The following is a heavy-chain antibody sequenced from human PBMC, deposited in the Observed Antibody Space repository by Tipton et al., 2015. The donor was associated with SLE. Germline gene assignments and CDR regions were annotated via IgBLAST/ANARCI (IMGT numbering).Heavy chain of an antibody. J-gene: IGHJ4*02. CDR3: ASGFWTGYSLGY. CDR2: IYSGGTI. CDR1: GFTFDGHA. Sequence: GSLRLSCAASGFTFDGHAMHWVRQAPGKGLEWVSLIYSGGTIHYADSVKGRFTISRDNSKNTLYLRMDSLRADDTAVYYCASGFWTGYSLGYWGQGTLVTVSS. V-gene: IGHV3-53*01. D-gene: IGHD3/OR15-3a*01.